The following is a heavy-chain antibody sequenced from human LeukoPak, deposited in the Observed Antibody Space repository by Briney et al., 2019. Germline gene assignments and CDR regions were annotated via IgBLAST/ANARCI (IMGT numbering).Heavy chain of an antibody. CDR2: INHSGST. V-gene: IGHV4-34*01. CDR3: ATDYYDSSGYYSDY. D-gene: IGHD3-22*01. Sequence: SETLSLTCTVSSGSIRTYYWSWIRQPPGKGLEWIGEINHSGSTNYNPSLKSRVTISVDTSKNQFSLKLSSVTAADTAVYYCATDYYDSSGYYSDYWGQGTLVTVSS. CDR1: SGSIRTYY. J-gene: IGHJ4*02.